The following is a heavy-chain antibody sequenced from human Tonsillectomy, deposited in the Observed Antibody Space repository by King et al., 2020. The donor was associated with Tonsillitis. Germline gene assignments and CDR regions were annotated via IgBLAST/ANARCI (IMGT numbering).Heavy chain of an antibody. CDR1: GFTFSSYG. V-gene: IGHV3-30*18. Sequence: VQLVESGGGVVQPGRSLRLSCAASGFTFSSYGMHWVCQAPGKGLEWVAVISYDGSNKYYADSVKGRFTISRDNSKNTLYLQMNSLRAEDTAVYYCAKSLIVGAMAHYYGMDVWGQGTTVTVSS. CDR2: ISYDGSNK. J-gene: IGHJ6*02. D-gene: IGHD1-26*01. CDR3: AKSLIVGAMAHYYGMDV.